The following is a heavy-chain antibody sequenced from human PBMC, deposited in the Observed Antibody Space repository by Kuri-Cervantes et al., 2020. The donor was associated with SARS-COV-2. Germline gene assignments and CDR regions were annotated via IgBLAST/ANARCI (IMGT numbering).Heavy chain of an antibody. CDR2: INPNSGGT. J-gene: IGHJ6*02. CDR1: GYTFTGYY. Sequence: ASVKVSCKASGYTFTGYYMHWVRQAPGQGLEWMGWINPNSGGTNYAQKFQGRVTMTRDTSISTAYMELSSLRSEDTAVYYCARWEEADYYGMDVWGQGTTVTVSS. V-gene: IGHV1-2*02. D-gene: IGHD1-26*01. CDR3: ARWEEADYYGMDV.